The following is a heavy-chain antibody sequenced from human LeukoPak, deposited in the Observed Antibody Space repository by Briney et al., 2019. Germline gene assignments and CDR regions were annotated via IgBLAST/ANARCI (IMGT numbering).Heavy chain of an antibody. Sequence: GGSLRLSCAASGFTFTIYAMSWVRQAPGKGLEWVSAISGSGGSTYYADSVKGRFTISRDNSKNTLYLKMSSLRAEDTAVYYCAKDRQQLGDYYYYYMDVWGKGTTVTVSS. CDR1: GFTFTIYA. CDR3: AKDRQQLGDYYYYYMDV. V-gene: IGHV3-23*01. CDR2: ISGSGGST. J-gene: IGHJ6*03. D-gene: IGHD6-13*01.